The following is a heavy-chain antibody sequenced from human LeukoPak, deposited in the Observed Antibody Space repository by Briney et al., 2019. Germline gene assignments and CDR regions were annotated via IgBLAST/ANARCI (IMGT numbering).Heavy chain of an antibody. CDR3: AREIGEFDY. Sequence: GGSLRLSCAASGFSFSSYAMSWVRQAPGKGLEWVSSISASGGGTYYVDSVKGRFTISRGNSKNTLYLQMNSLRAEDTAVYYCAREIGEFDYWGQGTLVTVSS. CDR2: ISASGGGT. D-gene: IGHD3-3*01. CDR1: GFSFSSYA. J-gene: IGHJ4*02. V-gene: IGHV3-23*01.